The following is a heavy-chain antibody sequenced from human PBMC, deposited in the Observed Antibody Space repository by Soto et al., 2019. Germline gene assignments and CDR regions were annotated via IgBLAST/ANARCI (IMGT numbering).Heavy chain of an antibody. V-gene: IGHV4-38-2*01. Sequence: SETLSLTCAVSSFSISSGYYWGWVRQPPGKGLEWIGEINHSGSTNYNPSLKSRVTISVDTSKNQFSLKLSSVTAADTAVYYCARGGTDYDFWSGYAIKNYFDYWGQGTLVTVSS. CDR1: SFSISSGYY. J-gene: IGHJ4*02. D-gene: IGHD3-3*01. CDR2: INHSGST. CDR3: ARGGTDYDFWSGYAIKNYFDY.